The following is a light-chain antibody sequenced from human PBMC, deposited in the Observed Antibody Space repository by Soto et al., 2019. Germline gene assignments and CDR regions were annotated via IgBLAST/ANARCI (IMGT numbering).Light chain of an antibody. CDR2: EVT. CDR1: SSDVGSYNL. J-gene: IGLJ3*02. Sequence: QSALTQPASVSGSPGQSITISCTGTSSDVGSYNLVSWYQQHPGEAPKVMIYEVTKRPSGVSNRFSGSKSANTASLTISGLQPEDEADYFCCSYAGVGVWVFGGGTKLTVL. V-gene: IGLV2-23*02. CDR3: CSYAGVGVWV.